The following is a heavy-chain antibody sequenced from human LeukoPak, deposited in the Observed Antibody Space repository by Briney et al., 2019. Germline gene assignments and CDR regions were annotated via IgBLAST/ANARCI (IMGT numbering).Heavy chain of an antibody. CDR1: GYSFTSYW. CDR2: IYPGDSDT. D-gene: IGHD6-13*01. V-gene: IGHV5-51*01. CDR3: ARLTRVSSYYYGMDV. J-gene: IGHJ6*02. Sequence: KYGESLKISCKGSGYSFTSYWIGWVRQMPGKGLEWMGIIYPGDSDTRYSPSFQGQVTISADKSISTAYLQWSSLKASDTAMYYCARLTRVSSYYYGMDVWGQGTTVTVSS.